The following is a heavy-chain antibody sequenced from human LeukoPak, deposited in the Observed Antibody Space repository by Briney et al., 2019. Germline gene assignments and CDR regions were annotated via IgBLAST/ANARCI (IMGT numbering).Heavy chain of an antibody. J-gene: IGHJ4*02. CDR1: GFTFSSYW. D-gene: IGHD1-1*01. CDR2: IKQDGSEK. V-gene: IGHV3-7*01. CDR3: VVTTRSKSFDY. Sequence: PGGSLRLSCAASGFTFSSYWMSWVRQAPGKGLEWVAQIKQDGSEKTYVDSVKGRFTVSRDNAENSLFLQMDGLRVEDTAFYYCVVTTRSKSFDYWGQGTLVTVSS.